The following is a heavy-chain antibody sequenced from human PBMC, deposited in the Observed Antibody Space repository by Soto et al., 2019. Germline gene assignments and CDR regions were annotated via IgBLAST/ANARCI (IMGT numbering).Heavy chain of an antibody. V-gene: IGHV3-30*03. CDR2: ISSDGSKK. CDR3: AMVLYGGSSRFDY. J-gene: IGHJ4*02. CDR1: GFTFSNNG. Sequence: QVQLVESGGGVVQPGRSLRLSCVASGFTFSNNGIHWVRQAPGKGLEWVAVISSDGSKKYYADSVKGRFTISRDNSKNTLYLQMNSLRAEDKSVSYCAMVLYGGSSRFDYWGQGTLVTVSS. D-gene: IGHD2-15*01.